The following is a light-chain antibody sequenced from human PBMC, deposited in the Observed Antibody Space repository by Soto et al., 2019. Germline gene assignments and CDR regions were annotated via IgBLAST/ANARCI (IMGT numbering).Light chain of an antibody. V-gene: IGKV1-39*01. Sequence: DIQMTQSPSSLSASVGDRVTITCGASQSISSYLNWYQQKPGKAPKLLIYRASTLQSGVPSRFSGSGSGADFTLTISSLQPEDFATYYCQQSYTTPLTFGGGTKVAIK. CDR3: QQSYTTPLT. J-gene: IGKJ4*01. CDR1: QSISSY. CDR2: RAS.